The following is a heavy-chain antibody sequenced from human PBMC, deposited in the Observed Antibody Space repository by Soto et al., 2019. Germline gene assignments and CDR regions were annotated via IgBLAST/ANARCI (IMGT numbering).Heavy chain of an antibody. J-gene: IGHJ4*02. CDR2: IYPGDSDT. V-gene: IGHV5-51*01. CDR3: ATTRTDSGDYEGFDH. Sequence: GESLKISCKGSGYSFTSSWIGWVRQVPGKGLEWMVMIYPGDSDTRYNPSFQGQVTISADKSISTAYLQWSRLKASDTAMYYCATTRTDSGDYEGFDHWGQGTLVTVSS. CDR1: GYSFTSSW. D-gene: IGHD4-17*01.